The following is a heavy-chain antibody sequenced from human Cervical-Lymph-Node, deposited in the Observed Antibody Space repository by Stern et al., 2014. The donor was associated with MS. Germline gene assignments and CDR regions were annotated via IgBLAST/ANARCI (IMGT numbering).Heavy chain of an antibody. V-gene: IGHV1-2*02. J-gene: IGHJ4*01. D-gene: IGHD3-3*01. CDR2: INPNSGGT. CDR3: ARGSGTAYDLRGDY. Sequence: VQLVQSGAEARAPGASMKVSCKASGYIFTDYYLHWVRQAPGQGLEWLGWINPNSGGTNYAQNFQGRVTMTRDTSNSTAYMELRWLGSADTAVYYCARGSGTAYDLRGDYWGQGTLVTVSS. CDR1: GYIFTDYY.